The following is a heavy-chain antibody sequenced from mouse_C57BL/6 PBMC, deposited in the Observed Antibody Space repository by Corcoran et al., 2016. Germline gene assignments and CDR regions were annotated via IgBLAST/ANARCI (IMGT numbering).Heavy chain of an antibody. CDR2: IYPGSGNT. D-gene: IGHD1-1*01. CDR1: DYTFTDYY. J-gene: IGHJ4*01. CDR3: ARDYGSSYYYAMDY. V-gene: IGHV1-76*01. Sequence: QVQLKQSGAELVRPGASVKLSCKASDYTFTDYYINWVKQRPGQGLEWIARIYPGSGNTYYNEKFKGKATLTAEKSSSTAYMQLSSLTSEDSAVYFCARDYGSSYYYAMDYWGQGTSVTVSS.